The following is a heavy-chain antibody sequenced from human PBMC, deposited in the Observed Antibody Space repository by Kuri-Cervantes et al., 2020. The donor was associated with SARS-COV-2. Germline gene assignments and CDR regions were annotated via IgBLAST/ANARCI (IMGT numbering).Heavy chain of an antibody. CDR1: GFTFSSYA. D-gene: IGHD2-2*01. Sequence: GGSLRLSCAASGFTFSSYAMSWVRQAPGKGLEWVSAISGSGGSTYYADSVKGRFTISRDNSKNTLYLQMNSLRAEDTAVYYCAKVHGDIVVVPAAKYFQHWGQGTLVTVSS. CDR3: AKVHGDIVVVPAAKYFQH. CDR2: ISGSGGST. V-gene: IGHV3-23*01. J-gene: IGHJ1*01.